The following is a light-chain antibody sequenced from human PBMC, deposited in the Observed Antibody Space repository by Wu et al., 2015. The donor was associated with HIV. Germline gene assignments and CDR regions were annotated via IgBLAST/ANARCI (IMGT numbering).Light chain of an antibody. V-gene: IGKV3-20*01. CDR2: AAS. CDR1: QRIDSRS. Sequence: EIVLTQSPVTLSLSPGKRATVSCRASQRIDSRSLAWYQQRLGQAPRLLISAASNRAAGIPDRFNGSGSGTDFILTISGLEPEDSAVYFCQQYGGSPPVTFGQGTRLEIK. CDR3: QQYGGSPPVT. J-gene: IGKJ5*01.